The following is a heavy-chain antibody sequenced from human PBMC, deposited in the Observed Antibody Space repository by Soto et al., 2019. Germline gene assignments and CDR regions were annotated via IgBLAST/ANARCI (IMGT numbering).Heavy chain of an antibody. CDR1: GYSFTSYW. Sequence: PGESLKISCKGSGYSFTSYWIGWVRQMPGKGLEWMGIIYPGDSDTRYSPSFQGQVTISADKSISTAYLQWSSLKASDTAMYYCARHLDYDSSVDYYYYCMDVWGQGTTVTVSS. D-gene: IGHD3-22*01. CDR2: IYPGDSDT. CDR3: ARHLDYDSSVDYYYYCMDV. V-gene: IGHV5-51*01. J-gene: IGHJ6*02.